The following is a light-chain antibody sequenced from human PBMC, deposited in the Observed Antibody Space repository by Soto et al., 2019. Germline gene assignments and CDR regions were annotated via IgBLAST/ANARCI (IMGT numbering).Light chain of an antibody. J-gene: IGKJ5*01. CDR2: DAS. CDR3: QQRSNWPLT. CDR1: QDFSNY. Sequence: EIVLTQSPATLSLSPGERATLSCRASQDFSNYLAWYQQKPGQAPRLHIYDASKRAAGIPARFSGSGSGTDFTLTISSLEPEDFAVYYCQQRSNWPLTFGQGTRLEIK. V-gene: IGKV3-11*01.